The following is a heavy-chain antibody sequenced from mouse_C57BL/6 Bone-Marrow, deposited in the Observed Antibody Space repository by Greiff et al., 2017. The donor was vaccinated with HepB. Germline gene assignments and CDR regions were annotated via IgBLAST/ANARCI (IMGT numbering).Heavy chain of an antibody. Sequence: EVMLVESGEGLVKPGGSLKLSCAASGFTFSSYAMSWVRQTPEKRLEWVAYISSGGDYIYYADTVKGRFTISRDNARNTLYLQMSSLKSEDTAMYYCTREGIWYYGSRRAMDYWGQGTSVTVSS. D-gene: IGHD1-1*01. CDR1: GFTFSSYA. CDR3: TREGIWYYGSRRAMDY. V-gene: IGHV5-9-1*02. J-gene: IGHJ4*01. CDR2: ISSGGDYI.